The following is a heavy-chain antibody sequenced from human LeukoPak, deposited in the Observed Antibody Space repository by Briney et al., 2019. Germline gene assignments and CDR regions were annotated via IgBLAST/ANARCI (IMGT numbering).Heavy chain of an antibody. CDR1: GGSFSGYY. CDR2: INHSGST. CDR3: ARTPHYDYVWGSYRYHYFDY. D-gene: IGHD3-16*02. J-gene: IGHJ4*02. V-gene: IGHV4-34*01. Sequence: LSETLSLTCAVYGGSFSGYYWSWIRQPPGKGLEWIGEINHSGSTNYNPSLKSRVTISVDTSKNQFSLKLSSVTAADTAVYYCARTPHYDYVWGSYRYHYFDYWGQGTLVTVSS.